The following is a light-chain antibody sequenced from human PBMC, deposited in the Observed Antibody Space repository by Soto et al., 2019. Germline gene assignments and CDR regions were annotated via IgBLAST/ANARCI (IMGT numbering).Light chain of an antibody. CDR3: LQYYDYRT. CDR2: EAS. Sequence: IQMTQSPSSLSASVGDRVTITCRASQGISNYLAWYQQKPGKVPKLLIYEASTLESGAPSRFSGSGSGTEYTLTISSLQPEDSATYYCLQYYDYRTFGQGTKVDIK. V-gene: IGKV1-6*01. CDR1: QGISNY. J-gene: IGKJ1*01.